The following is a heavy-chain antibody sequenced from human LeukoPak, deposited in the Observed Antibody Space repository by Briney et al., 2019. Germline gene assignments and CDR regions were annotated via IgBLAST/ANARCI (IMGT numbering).Heavy chain of an antibody. J-gene: IGHJ5*02. D-gene: IGHD3-3*01. CDR3: AREGFWSGYRWFDP. CDR2: IIPIFGTA. V-gene: IGHV1-69*06. Sequence: SVKVSCKASGGTFSSYAISWVRQAPGQGLEWMGGIIPIFGTANYAQKFQGRVTITADKSTSTAYMELSSLRSEDTAVYYCAREGFWSGYRWFDPWGQGTLVTVSS. CDR1: GGTFSSYA.